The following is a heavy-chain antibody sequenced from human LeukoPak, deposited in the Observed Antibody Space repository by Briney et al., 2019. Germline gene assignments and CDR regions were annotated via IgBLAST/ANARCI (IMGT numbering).Heavy chain of an antibody. D-gene: IGHD3-10*01. CDR1: GYTFTSYG. V-gene: IGHV1-18*01. CDR3: ARAGTMVRGVLVPSDY. J-gene: IGHJ4*02. Sequence: ASVKVSCKASGYTFTSYGISWVRQAPGQGLEWMGWISAYNGNTNYAQKLQGRVTMTTDTSTSTAYMELRSLRSDDTAVYYCARAGTMVRGVLVPSDYWGQGTLVTVSS. CDR2: ISAYNGNT.